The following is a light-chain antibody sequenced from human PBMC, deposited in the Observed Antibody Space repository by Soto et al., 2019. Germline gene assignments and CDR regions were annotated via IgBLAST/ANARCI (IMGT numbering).Light chain of an antibody. J-gene: IGKJ1*01. CDR3: QQYGSSGT. CDR1: QSVSSSY. V-gene: IGKV3-20*01. Sequence: VGMPQYTDTLSVSPGERATLSCRASQSVSSSYLAWYQQKPGQAPRLLIYDASNRATGIPARFSGTGSETDFTLTISRLEPEDFAVYYCQQYGSSGTFGQGSMV. CDR2: DAS.